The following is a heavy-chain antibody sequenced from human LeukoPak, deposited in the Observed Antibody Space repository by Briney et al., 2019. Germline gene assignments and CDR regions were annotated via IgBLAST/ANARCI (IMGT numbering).Heavy chain of an antibody. V-gene: IGHV1-2*06. CDR3: ARAYCSGGTCYLVENWLDP. Sequence: ASVKVSCKASGYTLTAYYIYWVRQAPGQGLEWMGRINPNSGGTEYAQNFQGRVTMTRDTSISTAYMELSRLRSNDTAVYYCARAYCSGGTCYLVENWLDPWGQGTLVTVSS. CDR1: GYTLTAYY. D-gene: IGHD2-15*01. J-gene: IGHJ5*02. CDR2: INPNSGGT.